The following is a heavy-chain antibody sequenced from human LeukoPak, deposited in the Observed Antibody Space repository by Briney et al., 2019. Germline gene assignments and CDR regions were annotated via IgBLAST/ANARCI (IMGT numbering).Heavy chain of an antibody. Sequence: GGSLRLSCAASGFTFDDYAMHWVRQAPGKGLEWVSGISWNSGSIGYADSVKGRFTISRDNAKNSLYLQMNSLRAEDTALYYCAKKSSGWSFDYWGQGTLATVSS. J-gene: IGHJ4*02. D-gene: IGHD6-19*01. CDR3: AKKSSGWSFDY. CDR1: GFTFDDYA. V-gene: IGHV3-9*01. CDR2: ISWNSGSI.